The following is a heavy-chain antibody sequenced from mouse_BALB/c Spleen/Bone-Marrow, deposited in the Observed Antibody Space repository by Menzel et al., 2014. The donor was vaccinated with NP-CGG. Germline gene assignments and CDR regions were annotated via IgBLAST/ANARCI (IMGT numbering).Heavy chain of an antibody. D-gene: IGHD2-2*01. CDR1: GYSITSGYY. J-gene: IGHJ4*01. CDR3: ARGGLGYAMDY. V-gene: IGHV3-6*02. Sequence: EVQRVESGPGLVKPSQSLSLTCSVTGYSITSGYYWNWIRQFPGNKLEWMGYISYDGGNNYIPSLKHRISITRDTSKNRFFLKLNSVTAEDTATYYCARGGLGYAMDYWGQGTSVTVSS. CDR2: ISYDGGN.